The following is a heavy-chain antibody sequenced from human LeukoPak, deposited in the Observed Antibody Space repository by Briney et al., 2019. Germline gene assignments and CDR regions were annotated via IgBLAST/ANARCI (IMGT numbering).Heavy chain of an antibody. V-gene: IGHV6-1*01. J-gene: IGHJ4*02. CDR3: VRDSDDYYWALDF. CDR2: TYYRSRWGN. D-gene: IGHD3-10*01. CDR1: GDSVSNNIAT. Sequence: SQTLSLTCAISGDSVSNNIATWNWDRQSPSRGLEWLGRTYYRSRWGNDYAISVKGRITINPDTSRNQFSLQLNSVTPEDTAVHYCVRDSDDYYWALDFWGQGTPVTVSS.